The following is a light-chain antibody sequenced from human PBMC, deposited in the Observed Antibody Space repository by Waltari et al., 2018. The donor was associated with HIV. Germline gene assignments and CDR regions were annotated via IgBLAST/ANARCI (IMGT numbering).Light chain of an antibody. V-gene: IGLV2-23*02. CDR1: SSDVGSYNL. CDR2: EVS. Sequence: QSALTQPASVSGSPGQSITISCTGTSSDVGSYNLVSWYQQHPGKAPNLMIYEVSKRPSGVSNRFSGSKSGNTASLTISGLQAEDEADYYCCSYAGSSTPYVFGTGTKVTVL. J-gene: IGLJ1*01. CDR3: CSYAGSSTPYV.